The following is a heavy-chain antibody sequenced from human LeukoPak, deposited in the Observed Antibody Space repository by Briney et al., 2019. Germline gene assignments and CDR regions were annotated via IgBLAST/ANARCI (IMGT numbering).Heavy chain of an antibody. CDR2: ISTSSSYI. Sequence: PGGSLRLSCAASGFTFSTYSMNWVRQAPGKGLEWVSSISTSSSYIDYADSVKGRFTISRDNAKNSLYLQMNSLRAEDTAVYYCAIPRSGREYWGQGTLVTVSS. CDR1: GFTFSTYS. CDR3: AIPRSGREY. J-gene: IGHJ4*02. V-gene: IGHV3-21*01. D-gene: IGHD3-10*01.